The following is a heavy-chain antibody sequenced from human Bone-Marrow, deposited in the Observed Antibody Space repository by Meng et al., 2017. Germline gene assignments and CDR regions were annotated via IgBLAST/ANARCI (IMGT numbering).Heavy chain of an antibody. V-gene: IGHV1-69*04. D-gene: IGHD2-2*01. Sequence: SVKVSCKASGGTFSSYTISWVRQAPGQGLEWMGRIIPILGIANYAQKFQGRVTITADKSTSTAYMELSSLRSEDTAVYYCARERTEIVPVVPAAMYAFDIWGQGTMVTVS. CDR1: GGTFSSYT. CDR3: ARERTEIVPVVPAAMYAFDI. CDR2: IIPILGIA. J-gene: IGHJ3*02.